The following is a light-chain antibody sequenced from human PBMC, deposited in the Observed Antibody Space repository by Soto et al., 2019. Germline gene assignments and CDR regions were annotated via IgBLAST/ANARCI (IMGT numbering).Light chain of an antibody. V-gene: IGLV2-8*01. CDR1: SSDVGGYNY. Sequence: QSALTQPASVSGSPGQSITISCTGTSSDVGGYNYVSWYQQHPGKAPKLIIYEVSKRPSGIPGRFSGSKSGNTASLTVAGLQAADEADYYCSSYGGFNDVLFGGGTKVTVL. CDR2: EVS. CDR3: SSYGGFNDVL. J-gene: IGLJ2*01.